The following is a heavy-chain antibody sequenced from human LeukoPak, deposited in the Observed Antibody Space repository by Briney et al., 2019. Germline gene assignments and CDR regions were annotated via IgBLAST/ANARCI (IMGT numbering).Heavy chain of an antibody. CDR1: GGSISSSSYY. CDR3: ARGPDYGSGSYPPHYYYYMDV. CDR2: IYYSGST. Sequence: SETLSLTCTVSGGSISSSSYYWGWIRQPPGKGLEWIGSIYYSGSTYYNPSLKSRVTISVDTSKNQFSLKLSSVTAADTAVYYCARGPDYGSGSYPPHYYYYMDVWGKGTTVTVSS. J-gene: IGHJ6*03. V-gene: IGHV4-39*07. D-gene: IGHD3-10*01.